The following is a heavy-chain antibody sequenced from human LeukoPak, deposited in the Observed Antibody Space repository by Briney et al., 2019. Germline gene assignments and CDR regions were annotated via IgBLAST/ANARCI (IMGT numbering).Heavy chain of an antibody. CDR3: ARGRATVVSNWFDP. CDR1: GGSIGSHY. J-gene: IGHJ5*02. V-gene: IGHV4-59*11. D-gene: IGHD4-23*01. CDR2: VYDIGST. Sequence: SETLSLTCTVSGGSIGSHYWTWIRQTPGKGLEWIGYVYDIGSTKYNPSLKSRVTISVDTSKNQFSLRLSSVTAADTAVYYCARGRATVVSNWFDPWGQGTLVTVSS.